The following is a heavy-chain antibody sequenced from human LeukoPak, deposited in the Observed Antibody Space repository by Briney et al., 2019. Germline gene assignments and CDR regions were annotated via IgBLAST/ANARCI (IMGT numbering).Heavy chain of an antibody. V-gene: IGHV4-34*01. CDR3: ALIRIVATIIDY. CDR1: GGSISGYY. Sequence: SETLSLTCTVSGGSISGYYWSWIRQPPGKGLEWIGEINHSGSTNYNPSLKSRVTISVDTSKNQFSLKLSSVTAADTAVYYCALIRIVATIIDYWGQGTLVTVSS. D-gene: IGHD5-12*01. CDR2: INHSGST. J-gene: IGHJ4*02.